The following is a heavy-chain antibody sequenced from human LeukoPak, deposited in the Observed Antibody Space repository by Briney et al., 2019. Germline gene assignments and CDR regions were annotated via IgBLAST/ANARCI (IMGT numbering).Heavy chain of an antibody. J-gene: IGHJ4*02. V-gene: IGHV3-9*01. D-gene: IGHD3-22*01. CDR3: ARDILDYYDSSGYYLDY. Sequence: GGSLRLSCAASGFIFDDYAMHWVRQAPGKGLEWVSGISWNSGSIGYADSVEGRFTISRDNAKNSLYLQMNSLRDEDTAVYYCARDILDYYDSSGYYLDYWGQGTLVTVSS. CDR2: ISWNSGSI. CDR1: GFIFDDYA.